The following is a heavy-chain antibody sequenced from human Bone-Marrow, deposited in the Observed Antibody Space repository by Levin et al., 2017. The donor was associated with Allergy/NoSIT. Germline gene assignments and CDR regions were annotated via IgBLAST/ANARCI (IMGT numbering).Heavy chain of an antibody. Sequence: GSLRLSCNVSGDSFDSYFWSWVRQPPGKGLEWIGYVYYRGTTKYNPSLKSRLTISVDSSKKQFSLKLTSVTAADTAVYYCARRDYYDSSSYSHFDYWGQGIQVTVSS. D-gene: IGHD3-22*01. V-gene: IGHV4-59*08. J-gene: IGHJ4*02. CDR2: VYYRGTT. CDR1: GDSFDSYF. CDR3: ARRDYYDSSSYSHFDY.